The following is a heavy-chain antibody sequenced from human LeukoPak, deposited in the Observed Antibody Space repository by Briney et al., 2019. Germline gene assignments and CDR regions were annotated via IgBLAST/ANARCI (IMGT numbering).Heavy chain of an antibody. CDR1: RYTPTIYS. Sequence: ASVKASSAPSRYTPTIYSIGWVRHTPGQGLEWMGWISAYKGNTNNTHTLQGRVTMTTDTSTTTASMDLRSRTSHDPPVYYCARAWPYYDVLSGSYNWFDPWGQRTLVTVS. D-gene: IGHD3-9*01. CDR3: ARAWPYYDVLSGSYNWFDP. V-gene: IGHV1-18*01. J-gene: IGHJ5*02. CDR2: ISAYKGNT.